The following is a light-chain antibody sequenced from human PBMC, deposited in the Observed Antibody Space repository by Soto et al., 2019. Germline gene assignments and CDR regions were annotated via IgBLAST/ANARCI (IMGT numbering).Light chain of an antibody. CDR1: QSIVTY. V-gene: IGKV1-39*01. CDR3: QQSSRTPPWT. J-gene: IGKJ1*01. Sequence: DIQMTQSTSSLSASVGDRVTITCRASQSIVTYLNWYLQKPGKAPKLLIYAASNLQSGVPSRFSGSGSGTDFTLTISSLQPEDFASYFCQQSSRTPPWTFGQAAKVEIK. CDR2: AAS.